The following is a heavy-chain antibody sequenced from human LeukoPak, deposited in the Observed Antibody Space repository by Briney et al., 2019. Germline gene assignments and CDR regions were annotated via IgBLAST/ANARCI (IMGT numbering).Heavy chain of an antibody. CDR2: ISFDGSNK. D-gene: IGHD3-22*01. Sequence: GRSLRLSCAASGFTFSSYGMHWVRQAPGEGLDWVALISFDGSNKYYADSVKGRFTISRDNSKNMLYLQMNSLRAEDTAVYYCAQDFYDSSGYYYSGYWGQGTLVTVSS. V-gene: IGHV3-30*18. J-gene: IGHJ4*02. CDR3: AQDFYDSSGYYYSGY. CDR1: GFTFSSYG.